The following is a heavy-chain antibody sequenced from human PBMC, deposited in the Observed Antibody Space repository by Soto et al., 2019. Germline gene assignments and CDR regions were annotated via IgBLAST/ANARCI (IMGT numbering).Heavy chain of an antibody. Sequence: SETLSLTCAVYGGSFSGYYWSWIRQSPGKGLEWIGDINHLGGTNYNPSLKSRVTISVDTSNSQFSLKLKSVTAADTALYYCARGAGFLNYWGQGTQVTVSS. V-gene: IGHV4-34*01. CDR1: GGSFSGYY. D-gene: IGHD6-25*01. CDR2: INHLGGT. J-gene: IGHJ4*02. CDR3: ARGAGFLNY.